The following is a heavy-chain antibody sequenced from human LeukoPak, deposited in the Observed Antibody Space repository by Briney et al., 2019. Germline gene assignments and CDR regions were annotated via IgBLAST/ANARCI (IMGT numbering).Heavy chain of an antibody. CDR2: IYSGGST. D-gene: IGHD4-17*01. CDR1: GFTVSSNY. J-gene: IGHJ6*02. CDR3: ARRATTVTTFYYYGMDV. V-gene: IGHV3-66*02. Sequence: GGSLRLSCAASGFTVSSNYMSWVRQAPGKGLEWVSVIYSGGSTYYADSVKGRFTISRDNSKNTLYLQMNSLRAEDTAVYYCARRATTVTTFYYYGMDVWGQGTTVTVSS.